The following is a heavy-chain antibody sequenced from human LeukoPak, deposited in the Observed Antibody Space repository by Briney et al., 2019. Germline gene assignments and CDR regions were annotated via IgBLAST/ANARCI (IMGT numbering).Heavy chain of an antibody. CDR1: GYTFRSSG. CDR3: ARTQHLVLRSPLDP. Sequence: ASVKVSCKTSGYTFRSSGISWVRQAPGRGLEWMGWISAVNGDIHPAQKFQDRVTLTTDTSTSTAYMELRSLRSEDTAVYYCARTQHLVLRSPLDPWGQGTLVTVSS. J-gene: IGHJ5*02. CDR2: ISAVNGDI. V-gene: IGHV1-18*01. D-gene: IGHD6-13*01.